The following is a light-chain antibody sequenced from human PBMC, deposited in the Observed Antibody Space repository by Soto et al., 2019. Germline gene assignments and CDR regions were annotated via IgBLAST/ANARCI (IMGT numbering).Light chain of an antibody. CDR1: QSVSNN. V-gene: IGKV3-15*01. CDR2: YAS. J-gene: IGKJ5*01. Sequence: EIMMTQSPATLSVSPGESATLSCRASQSVSNNLAWYQHKPGQVPRLLIYYASTRATGIPARFSGSGSGTDFTLTISSLPSEDFALYYCQQYNDWPPTTFGQGTRLEI. CDR3: QQYNDWPPTT.